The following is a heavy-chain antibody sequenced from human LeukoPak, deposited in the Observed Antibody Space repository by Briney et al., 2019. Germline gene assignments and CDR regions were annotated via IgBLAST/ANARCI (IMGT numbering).Heavy chain of an antibody. CDR3: ARQMVRGVIITDWFDP. Sequence: PSQTLSLTCTVSGGSISSGGYYWGWIRQHPWKGLEGIGYIYYRGSINSNTSRKSRVPMSVDTSKIRFSLTLSPVTAADTAVYSCARQMVRGVIITDWFDPWGQGTLVTVSS. CDR1: GGSISSGGYY. CDR2: IYYRGSI. J-gene: IGHJ5*02. V-gene: IGHV4-31*03. D-gene: IGHD3-10*01.